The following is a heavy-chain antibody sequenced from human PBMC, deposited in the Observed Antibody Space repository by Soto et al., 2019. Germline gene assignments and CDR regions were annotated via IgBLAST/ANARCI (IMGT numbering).Heavy chain of an antibody. J-gene: IGHJ5*02. Sequence: GASVKVSCKASGGTFSSYAISWVRQAPGQGLEWMGGIIPIFGTANYAQKFQGRVTITADESTSTAYMELSSLRSEDTAVYYCARSRFLEWSRLKHFNSFDPWGQGTLVTVSS. V-gene: IGHV1-69*13. CDR3: ARSRFLEWSRLKHFNSFDP. D-gene: IGHD3-3*01. CDR2: IIPIFGTA. CDR1: GGTFSSYA.